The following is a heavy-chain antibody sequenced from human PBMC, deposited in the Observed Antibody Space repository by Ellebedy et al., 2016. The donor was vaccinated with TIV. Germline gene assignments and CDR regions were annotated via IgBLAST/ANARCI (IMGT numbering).Heavy chain of an antibody. CDR1: GYTFTSYG. Sequence: AASVKVSCKASGYTFTSYGISWVRQAPGQGLEWMGWISAYNGNTNYAQKVQGRVTMTTDTSTSTAYMELRSLRSDDRAVYYCARVGGYCSSTSCYARDYWGQGTLVTVSS. J-gene: IGHJ4*02. CDR3: ARVGGYCSSTSCYARDY. CDR2: ISAYNGNT. D-gene: IGHD2-2*01. V-gene: IGHV1-18*04.